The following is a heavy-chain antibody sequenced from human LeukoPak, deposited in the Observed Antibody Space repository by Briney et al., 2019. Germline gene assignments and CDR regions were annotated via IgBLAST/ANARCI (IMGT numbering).Heavy chain of an antibody. Sequence: ASVKVSCKASGGTFSSYAISWVRQAPGQGLEWMGRIIPILGIANYAQKFQGRVTITADKSTSTAYMELSSLRSEYTAVYYCARSPYDILTGYYSAWGQGTLVTVSS. D-gene: IGHD3-9*01. CDR1: GGTFSSYA. CDR3: ARSPYDILTGYYSA. J-gene: IGHJ5*02. CDR2: IIPILGIA. V-gene: IGHV1-69*04.